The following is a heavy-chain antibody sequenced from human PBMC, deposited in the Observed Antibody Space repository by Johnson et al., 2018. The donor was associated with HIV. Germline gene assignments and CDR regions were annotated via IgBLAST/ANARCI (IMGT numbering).Heavy chain of an antibody. Sequence: VQLVESGGHLVQPGGSLRLSCAASGFTFRSYWMSWVRQAPGKGLEWVANIKEDGSEKYYVDSVKGRFTISRDNAKNSLYLQMNSLRTEDTAVYFCAKVPSAVWFGEVIWGQGTMVTVSS. CDR2: IKEDGSEK. J-gene: IGHJ3*02. D-gene: IGHD3-10*01. CDR1: GFTFRSYW. CDR3: AKVPSAVWFGEVI. V-gene: IGHV3-7*02.